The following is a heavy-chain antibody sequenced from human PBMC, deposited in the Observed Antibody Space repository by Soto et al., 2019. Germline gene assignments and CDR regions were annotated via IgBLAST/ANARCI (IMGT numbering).Heavy chain of an antibody. J-gene: IGHJ4*02. CDR2: IYHGGNV. V-gene: IGHV4-4*02. Sequence: SETLSLTCAVSGGSINSSDWWTWVRQPPGKGLEWIGEIYHGGNVYYNPSLKGRVTISLDMSKNQFSLTLNSVTAADTAVYYCARDHQYSSGWSFDFWGQGTLVTVSS. CDR1: GGSINSSDW. CDR3: ARDHQYSSGWSFDF. D-gene: IGHD6-13*01.